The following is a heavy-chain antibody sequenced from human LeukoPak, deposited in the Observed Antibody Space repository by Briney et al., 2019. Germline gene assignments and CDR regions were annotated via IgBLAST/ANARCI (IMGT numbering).Heavy chain of an antibody. D-gene: IGHD2-15*01. CDR1: GFTFSSYS. J-gene: IGHJ4*02. V-gene: IGHV3-21*01. Sequence: GRSLRLSCAASGFTFSSYSMNWVRQAPGKGLEWVSSISSSSSYIYYADSVKGRFTISRDNAKNSLYLQMNSLRAEDTAVYYCARVPFFGSGGYDYWGQGTLVTVSS. CDR2: ISSSSSYI. CDR3: ARVPFFGSGGYDY.